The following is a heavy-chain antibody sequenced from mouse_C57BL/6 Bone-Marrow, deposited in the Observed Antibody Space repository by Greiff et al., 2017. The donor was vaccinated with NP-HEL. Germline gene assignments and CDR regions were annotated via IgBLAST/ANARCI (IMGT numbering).Heavy chain of an antibody. CDR2: IWSDGST. V-gene: IGHV2-6-1*01. J-gene: IGHJ4*01. Sequence: QVQLQQSGPGLVAPSQSLSITCTVSGFSLTSYGVHWVRQPPGKGLEWLVVIWSDGSTTYNSALKSRLSISKDNSKSQVFLKMNSLQTDDTAMYYCARQIITTVVDYAMDYWGQGTSVTVSS. D-gene: IGHD1-1*01. CDR1: GFSLTSYG. CDR3: ARQIITTVVDYAMDY.